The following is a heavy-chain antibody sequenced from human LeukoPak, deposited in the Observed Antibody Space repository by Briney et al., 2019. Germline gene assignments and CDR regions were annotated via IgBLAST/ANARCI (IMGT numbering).Heavy chain of an antibody. CDR3: ARDPDDIVVVPAAFDY. D-gene: IGHD2-2*01. CDR1: GFTVSSNY. J-gene: IGHJ4*02. Sequence: GGSLRLSCAASGFTVSSNYMSWVRQAPGKGLEWVSVIYSGGSTYYADSVKGRFTISRDNSKNTLYLQMNSLRAEDTAVYYCARDPDDIVVVPAAFDYWGQGTLVTVSS. V-gene: IGHV3-53*05. CDR2: IYSGGST.